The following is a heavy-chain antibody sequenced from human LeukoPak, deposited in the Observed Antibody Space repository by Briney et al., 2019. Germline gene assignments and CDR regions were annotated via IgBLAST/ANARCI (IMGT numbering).Heavy chain of an antibody. V-gene: IGHV4-39*07. D-gene: IGHD1-26*01. Sequence: SETLSLTCTVSGGSISSSSYYWGWIRQPPGKGLEWIGSIYYSGSTYYNPSLKSRVTISVDTSKNQFSLKLSSVTAADTAVYYCARGGSYEGNWFDPWGQGTLVTVSS. CDR2: IYYSGST. CDR1: GGSISSSSYY. CDR3: ARGGSYEGNWFDP. J-gene: IGHJ5*02.